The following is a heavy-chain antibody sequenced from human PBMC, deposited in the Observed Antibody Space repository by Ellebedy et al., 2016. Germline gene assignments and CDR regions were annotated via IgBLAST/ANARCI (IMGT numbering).Heavy chain of an antibody. J-gene: IGHJ4*02. Sequence: SETLSLTXTVSGGSISSGGYYWSWIRQPPGKGLEWIGYIYYSGSTNYNPSLKSRVTISVDTSKNQFSLKLSSVTAADTAVYYCARGSSGWANFGRWGPQFDYWGQGTLVTVSS. CDR2: IYYSGST. CDR3: ARGSSGWANFGRWGPQFDY. V-gene: IGHV4-61*08. D-gene: IGHD6-19*01. CDR1: GGSISSGGYY.